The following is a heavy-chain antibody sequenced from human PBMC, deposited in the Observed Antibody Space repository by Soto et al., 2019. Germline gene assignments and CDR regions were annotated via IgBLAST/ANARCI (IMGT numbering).Heavy chain of an antibody. CDR1: GGSISSSSYY. V-gene: IGHV4-39*01. CDR3: AREMGGSFDY. Sequence: QLQLQESGPGLVKPSETLSLTCTVSGGSISSSSYYWGWIRQPPGKGMEWIGTIYHSGSTYYKPSLKSRGTISVDTSNNQFALKLNYVTAADTSIYYCAREMGGSFDYWGQGTLVTVSS. D-gene: IGHD1-26*01. J-gene: IGHJ4*02. CDR2: IYHSGST.